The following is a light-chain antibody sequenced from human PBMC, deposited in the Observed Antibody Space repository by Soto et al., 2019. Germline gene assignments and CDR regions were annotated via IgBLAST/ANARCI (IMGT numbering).Light chain of an antibody. Sequence: EIVMTQSPATLSVSPGERVTLSCRASQSVTSNLAWYQQKPGQAPRLPIYGASTRATGTPARFSGSGSGTEFTLTISSLQSEDFAVYYCQQYNNWLGTFGQGTKVDIK. CDR1: QSVTSN. CDR2: GAS. V-gene: IGKV3-15*01. CDR3: QQYNNWLGT. J-gene: IGKJ2*01.